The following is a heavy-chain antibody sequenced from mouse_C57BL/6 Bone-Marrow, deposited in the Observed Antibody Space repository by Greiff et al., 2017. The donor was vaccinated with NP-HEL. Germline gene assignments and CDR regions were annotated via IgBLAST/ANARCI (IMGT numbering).Heavy chain of an antibody. CDR1: GFTFSSYG. V-gene: IGHV5-6*01. CDR3: ASQLGRNAMDY. J-gene: IGHJ4*01. CDR2: ISSGGSYT. Sequence: EVKVVESGGDLVKPGGSLKLSCAASGFTFSSYGMSWVRQTPDKRLEWVATISSGGSYTYYPDSVKGRFTISRDNAKNTLYLQMSSLKSEDTAMYYCASQLGRNAMDYWGQGTSVTVSS. D-gene: IGHD4-1*02.